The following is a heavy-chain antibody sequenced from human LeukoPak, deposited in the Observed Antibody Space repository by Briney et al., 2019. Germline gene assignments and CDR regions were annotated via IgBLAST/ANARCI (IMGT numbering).Heavy chain of an antibody. CDR1: GYRFTSYW. V-gene: IGHV5-51*01. Sequence: GESLKISCKGSGYRFTSYWIGWVRQMPGKGLEWMGIIYPGDSDTRYSPSFQGQVTISADKSISTAYLQWSSLKASDTAMYYCARQKGCSGGSCDYYYYYMDVWGKGTTVTVSS. CDR3: ARQKGCSGGSCDYYYYYMDV. D-gene: IGHD2-15*01. J-gene: IGHJ6*03. CDR2: IYPGDSDT.